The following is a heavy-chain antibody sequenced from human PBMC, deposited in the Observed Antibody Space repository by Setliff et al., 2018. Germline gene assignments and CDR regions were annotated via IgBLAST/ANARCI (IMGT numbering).Heavy chain of an antibody. Sequence: ASVKVSCKAPDDTFTSYGISWVRQAPGQGLEWMGWISGYNGDTKYGQRFKGRVTMTTDTATSTAYMELRSLKSGDTAVYYCARASGGNSVEDGFDIWGQGTMVTVSS. CDR3: ARASGGNSVEDGFDI. D-gene: IGHD1-26*01. CDR1: DDTFTSYG. V-gene: IGHV1-18*01. J-gene: IGHJ3*02. CDR2: ISGYNGDT.